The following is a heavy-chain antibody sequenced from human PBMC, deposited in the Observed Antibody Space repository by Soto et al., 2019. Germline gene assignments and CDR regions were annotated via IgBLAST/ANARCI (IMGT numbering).Heavy chain of an antibody. CDR1: GGSISSGDYY. V-gene: IGHV4-30-4*01. J-gene: IGHJ4*02. CDR2: IYYSGST. Sequence: SETLSLTCTVSGGSISSGDYYWSWIRQPPGKGLEWIGYIYYSGSTYYNPSLKSRVTISVDTSKNQFSLKLSSVTAADTAVFYCARAGYYGSGSFDYWGRGTLVIVSS. D-gene: IGHD3-10*01. CDR3: ARAGYYGSGSFDY.